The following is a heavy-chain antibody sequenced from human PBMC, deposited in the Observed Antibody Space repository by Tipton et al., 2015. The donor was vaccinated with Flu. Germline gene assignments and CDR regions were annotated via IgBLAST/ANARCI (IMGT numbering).Heavy chain of an antibody. J-gene: IGHJ6*02. V-gene: IGHV3-49*04. CDR3: TCAHAESFGMDV. D-gene: IGHD3-16*02. Sequence: RSLRLSCITSGFTFGDYAMGWVRQAPGKGLEWVGLIRSKASGGTTEYAASVKGRLTISRDDSKSIAYLQMNSLQTEDTAVYYCTCAHAESFGMDVWGQGTTVTVSS. CDR2: IRSKASGGTT. CDR1: GFTFGDYA.